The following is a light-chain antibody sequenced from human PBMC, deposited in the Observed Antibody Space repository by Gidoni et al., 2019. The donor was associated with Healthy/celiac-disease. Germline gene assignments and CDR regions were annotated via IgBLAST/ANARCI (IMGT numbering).Light chain of an antibody. Sequence: IVMTQSPDSLAVSLGERATINCKSRQSVLYSSNNQNYLAWYQQKPGQPPKLLIYWASTRESGVPDRFSGGGSGTDFTLTISSLQAEDVAVYYCQQYYSTPRTFGQGTKVEIK. CDR1: QSVLYSSNNQNY. CDR2: WAS. CDR3: QQYYSTPRT. J-gene: IGKJ1*01. V-gene: IGKV4-1*01.